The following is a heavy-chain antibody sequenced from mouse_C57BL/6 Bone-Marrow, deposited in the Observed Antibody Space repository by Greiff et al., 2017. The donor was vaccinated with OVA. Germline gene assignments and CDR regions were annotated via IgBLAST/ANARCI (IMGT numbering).Heavy chain of an antibody. CDR2: IDPSDSFT. J-gene: IGHJ1*03. Sequence: VQLQQPGAELVMPGASVKLSCKASGYTFSSYWMHWVKPRPGQGLEWIGEIDPSDSFTNYKPTFTGKSTLTVYNSSSTAHMQLSSLTAEDSAVDYWAKSSHWYFDDWGTGTTVTVSS. V-gene: IGHV1-69*01. CDR1: GYTFSSYW. CDR3: AKSSHWYFDD. D-gene: IGHD6-2*01.